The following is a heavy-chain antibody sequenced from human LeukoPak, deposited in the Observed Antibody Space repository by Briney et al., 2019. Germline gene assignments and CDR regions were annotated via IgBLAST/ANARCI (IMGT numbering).Heavy chain of an antibody. J-gene: IGHJ5*02. CDR3: AKDTLRAQINWFDP. V-gene: IGHV3-23*01. Sequence: GGSLRLSCAASGFTFSTYAMSWVRQAPGKGLAWVSAISGSGGSTYYADSVKGRFTISRDNSKNTLYLQMNSLRAEDTAVYYCAKDTLRAQINWFDPWGQGTLVTVSS. CDR2: ISGSGGST. CDR1: GFTFSTYA.